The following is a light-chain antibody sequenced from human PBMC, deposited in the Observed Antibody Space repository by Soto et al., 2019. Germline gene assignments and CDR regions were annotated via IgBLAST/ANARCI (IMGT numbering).Light chain of an antibody. CDR2: DVA. CDR1: SSDVGGSNF. V-gene: IGLV2-14*03. Sequence: QSALTQPASVSDSPGQSTTISCTGTSSDVGGSNFVSWYQQHPGKPPKLTIYDVANRPSGVSNRFSGSKSGSTASLIISRLQTEDEADYYCVSYTSSTTYVFGTGTKV. CDR3: VSYTSSTTYV. J-gene: IGLJ1*01.